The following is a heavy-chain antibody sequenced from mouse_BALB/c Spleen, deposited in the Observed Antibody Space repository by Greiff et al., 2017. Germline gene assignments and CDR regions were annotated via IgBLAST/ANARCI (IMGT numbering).Heavy chain of an antibody. CDR1: GYTFSSYW. Sequence: QVQLKESGAELMKPGASVKISCKATGYTFSSYWIEWVKQRPGHGLEWIGEILPGSGSTNYNEKFKGKATFTADTSSNTAYMQLSSLTSEDSAVYYCARGGYYRYPFAYWGQGTLVTVSA. J-gene: IGHJ3*01. V-gene: IGHV1-9*01. CDR2: ILPGSGST. CDR3: ARGGYYRYPFAY. D-gene: IGHD2-14*01.